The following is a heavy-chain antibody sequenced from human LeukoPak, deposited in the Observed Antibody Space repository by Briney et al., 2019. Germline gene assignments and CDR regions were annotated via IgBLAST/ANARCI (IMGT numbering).Heavy chain of an antibody. Sequence: ASEKVSCKASGYTFTSYDINWVRQATGQGLEGMGWMNPNSGNTGYAQKFQGRVTITRNTSISTAYMELSSLRSEDTAVYYCAKVRSGDYYGSGFDYWGQGTLVTVSS. CDR3: AKVRSGDYYGSGFDY. D-gene: IGHD1-26*01. J-gene: IGHJ4*02. V-gene: IGHV1-8*02. CDR2: MNPNSGNT. CDR1: GYTFTSYD.